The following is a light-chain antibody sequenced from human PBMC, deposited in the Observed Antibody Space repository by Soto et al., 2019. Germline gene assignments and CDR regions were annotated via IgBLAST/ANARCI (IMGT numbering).Light chain of an antibody. CDR2: GAS. CDR3: LQHNSFPRT. J-gene: IGKJ1*01. CDR1: QGIRID. Sequence: DIQMTQSPSSLSASVGDRVTITCRASQGIRIDLGWFQQRPGKAPKRLIYGASSLQSGVPSRFSGSGSGTEFTLTISNLQPEDFATYYCLQHNSFPRTVGQGTKVDIK. V-gene: IGKV1-17*02.